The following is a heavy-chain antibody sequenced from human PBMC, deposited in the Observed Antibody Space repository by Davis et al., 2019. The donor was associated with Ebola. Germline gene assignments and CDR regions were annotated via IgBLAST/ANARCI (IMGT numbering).Heavy chain of an antibody. V-gene: IGHV3-73*01. J-gene: IGHJ4*02. D-gene: IGHD3-22*01. Sequence: GESLKISCAASGFTFSGSAMHWARQASGKGLEWVGRIRSKANSYATAYAASVKGRFTISRDDSKNTAYLQMNSLKTEDTAVYYCTTYDSSGPYSDYWGQGTLVTVSS. CDR3: TTYDSSGPYSDY. CDR2: IRSKANSYAT. CDR1: GFTFSGSA.